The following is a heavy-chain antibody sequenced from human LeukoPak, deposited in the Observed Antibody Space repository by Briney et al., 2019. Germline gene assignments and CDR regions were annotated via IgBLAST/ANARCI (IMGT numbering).Heavy chain of an antibody. J-gene: IGHJ6*02. D-gene: IGHD3-16*01. CDR2: INHNGNVN. CDR3: ARGGGLDV. Sequence: GGSLRLSCAASGFAFTSYSMNWVRQAPGKGLEWVASINHNGNVNYYVDSVKGRFTISRDNAKNSLYLQMSNLRAEDTAVYFCARGGGLDVWGQGATVTVSS. CDR1: GFAFTSYS. V-gene: IGHV3-7*03.